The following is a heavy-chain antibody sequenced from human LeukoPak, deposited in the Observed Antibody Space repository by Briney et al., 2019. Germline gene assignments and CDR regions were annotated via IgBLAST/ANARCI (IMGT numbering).Heavy chain of an antibody. J-gene: IGHJ4*02. D-gene: IGHD3-22*01. CDR3: ARWTYYYDSSGYSYWDFDH. CDR2: IQDSGRT. CDR1: GGSISGSF. Sequence: SETLSLTCTVSGGSISGSFWSWMRQPPGKGLEWIGHIQDSGRTNYNPSLKSRVTMSVDTSKNQFSLRLSSVTAADTAVYYCARWTYYYDSSGYSYWDFDHWGQGTLVTVSS. V-gene: IGHV4-59*01.